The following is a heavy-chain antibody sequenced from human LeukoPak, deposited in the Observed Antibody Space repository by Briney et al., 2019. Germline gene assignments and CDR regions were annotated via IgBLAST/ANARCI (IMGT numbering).Heavy chain of an antibody. Sequence: GGSLRLSCAASGFTVSTNYMSWVRQAPGKGLEWVAVIYSGGTTYYADSVKGRFTISRDNSQNTMYLQVNSLRAEDTAVYYCARGLEQWHGFDFWGQGTLVTVSS. V-gene: IGHV3-66*01. J-gene: IGHJ4*02. CDR3: ARGLEQWHGFDF. D-gene: IGHD6-19*01. CDR2: IYSGGTT. CDR1: GFTVSTNY.